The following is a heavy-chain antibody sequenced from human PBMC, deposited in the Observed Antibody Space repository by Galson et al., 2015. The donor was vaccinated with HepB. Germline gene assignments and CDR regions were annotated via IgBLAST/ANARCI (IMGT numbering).Heavy chain of an antibody. CDR1: GGTFSSYA. D-gene: IGHD4-23*01. CDR2: IIPILGIA. Sequence: SVKVSCKASGGTFSSYAISWVRQAPGQGLEWMGGIIPILGIANYAQKFQGRVTITADKSTSTAYMELSSLRSEDTAVYYCARVKTVVTPHYYYYYGMDVWGQGTTVTVSS. J-gene: IGHJ6*02. CDR3: ARVKTVVTPHYYYYYGMDV. V-gene: IGHV1-69*10.